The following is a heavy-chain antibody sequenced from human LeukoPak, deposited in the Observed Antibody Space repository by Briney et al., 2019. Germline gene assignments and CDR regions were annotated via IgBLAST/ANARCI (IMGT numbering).Heavy chain of an antibody. Sequence: GASVKVSCKASGYTFTSYGISWVRQAPGQGLEWVGWISAYNGNTNYAQKLQGRVTMTTDTSTSTAYMELRSLRSDDTAVYYCARPQDFWSGYSYYYYGMDVWGQGTTVTVSS. CDR2: ISAYNGNT. D-gene: IGHD3-3*01. CDR1: GYTFTSYG. CDR3: ARPQDFWSGYSYYYYGMDV. J-gene: IGHJ6*02. V-gene: IGHV1-18*01.